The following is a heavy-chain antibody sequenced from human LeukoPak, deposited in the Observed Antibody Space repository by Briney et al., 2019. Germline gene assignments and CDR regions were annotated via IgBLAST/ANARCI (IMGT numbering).Heavy chain of an antibody. J-gene: IGHJ4*02. CDR1: GFTFSSYA. CDR3: ARNVLLWFGELPRPYYFDC. Sequence: GGSLRLSCAASGFTFSSYAMSWVRQAPGKGLEWVSAISGSGGSTYYADSVKGRFTISRDNSKNTLYLQMNSLRAEDTAVYYCARNVLLWFGELPRPYYFDCWGQGTLVTVSS. D-gene: IGHD3-10*01. V-gene: IGHV3-23*01. CDR2: ISGSGGST.